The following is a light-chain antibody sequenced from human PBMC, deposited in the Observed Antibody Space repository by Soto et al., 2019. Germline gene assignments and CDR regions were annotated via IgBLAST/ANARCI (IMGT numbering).Light chain of an antibody. J-gene: IGLJ2*01. CDR2: EGF. CDR1: SSDVGGSGL. CDR3: CSYAGRSTWDVV. V-gene: IGLV2-23*01. Sequence: QSVLTQPASLSGSPGQSITISCTGTSSDVGGSGLVSWYQFHPGKAPKLLIFEGFKRPSGISNRLSGSKSGSTASLTISGLQAEDEADYYCCSYAGRSTWDVVFGGGTKLTVL.